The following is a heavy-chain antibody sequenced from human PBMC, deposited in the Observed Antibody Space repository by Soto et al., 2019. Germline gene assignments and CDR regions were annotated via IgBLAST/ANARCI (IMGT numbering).Heavy chain of an antibody. V-gene: IGHV3-23*01. CDR3: ATDRREGGNYGFYSDF. CDR2: SSATGAGT. D-gene: IGHD1-7*01. J-gene: IGHJ4*02. CDR1: GFTFSGYG. Sequence: GGSLRLSCAASGFTFSGYGMTWVRQAPGKGLEWVSFSSATGAGTYYADSVKGRFTISRDNSKNTLYLQMTSLRADDTAVYYCATDRREGGNYGFYSDFWGQGALVTVYS.